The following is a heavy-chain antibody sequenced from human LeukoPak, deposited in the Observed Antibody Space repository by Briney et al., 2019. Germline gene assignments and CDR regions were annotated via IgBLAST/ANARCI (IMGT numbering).Heavy chain of an antibody. Sequence: SETLSLTCTVSGGSISSYYWSWIRQPPGKGLEWIGYIYYSGSTNYNPSLKSRVTISVDTSKNQFSLKLSSVTAADTAVYYCARRTLVVTDYWGQGTLVTVSS. CDR1: GGSISSYY. V-gene: IGHV4-59*12. J-gene: IGHJ4*02. CDR3: ARRTLVVTDY. CDR2: IYYSGST. D-gene: IGHD4-23*01.